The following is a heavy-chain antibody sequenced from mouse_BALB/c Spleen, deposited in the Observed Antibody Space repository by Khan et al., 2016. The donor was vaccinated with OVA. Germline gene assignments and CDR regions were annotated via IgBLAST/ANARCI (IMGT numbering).Heavy chain of an antibody. V-gene: IGHV2-9*02. D-gene: IGHD1-2*01. CDR1: GFSLTSYG. Sequence: QVQLKESGPGLVAPSQNLSITCTVSGFSLTSYGVHWVRQPPGKGLEWLGVIWAGGNTNYNSALMSRLSISKDNSKSQVFLKMNSLQTDDTAIYYCAREHPIHYYGYRAMDYWGQGTSVTVSS. J-gene: IGHJ4*01. CDR2: IWAGGNT. CDR3: AREHPIHYYGYRAMDY.